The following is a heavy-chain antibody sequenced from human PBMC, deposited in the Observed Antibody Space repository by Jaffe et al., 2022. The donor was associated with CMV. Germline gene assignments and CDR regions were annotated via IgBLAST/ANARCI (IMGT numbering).Heavy chain of an antibody. V-gene: IGHV4-34*01. J-gene: IGHJ6*03. CDR2: INHSGST. CDR1: GGSFSGYY. Sequence: QVQLQQWGAGLLKPSETLSLTCAVYGGSFSGYYWSWIRQPPGKGLEWIGEINHSGSTNYNPSLKSRVTISVDTSKNQFSLKLSSVTAADTAVYYCARVIEDNYYYYYMDVWGKGTTVTVSS. CDR3: ARVIEDNYYYYYMDV.